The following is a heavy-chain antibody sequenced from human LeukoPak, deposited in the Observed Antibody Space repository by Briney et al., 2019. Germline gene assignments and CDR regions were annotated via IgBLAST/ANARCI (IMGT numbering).Heavy chain of an antibody. CDR1: GGSISSYY. CDR3: ARLGRDYDILTGYYHPPL. CDR2: IYYSGST. Sequence: SETLSLTCTVSGGSISSYYWSWIRQPPGKGLEWIGYIYYSGSTNYSPSLKSRLTISVDTSKNQFSLKLSSVTAADTAVYYCARLGRDYDILTGYYHPPLWGQGTLVTVSS. J-gene: IGHJ4*02. D-gene: IGHD3-9*01. V-gene: IGHV4-59*08.